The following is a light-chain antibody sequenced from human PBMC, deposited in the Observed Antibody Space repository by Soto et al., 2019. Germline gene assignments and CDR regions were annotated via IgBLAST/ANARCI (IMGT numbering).Light chain of an antibody. Sequence: EIVLTQSPGTLSLSPGERATLFCRASQSVSTYLAWYQQKPGQAPRLLIYGASSRATGIPDRFSGSGSGTDFTLTISRLEPEDFAVYYCQQYGSSPETFGQGTKVDIK. V-gene: IGKV3-20*01. CDR1: QSVSTY. CDR2: GAS. J-gene: IGKJ1*01. CDR3: QQYGSSPET.